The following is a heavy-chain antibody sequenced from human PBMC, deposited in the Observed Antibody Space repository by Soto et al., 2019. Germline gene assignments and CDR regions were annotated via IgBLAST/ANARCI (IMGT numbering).Heavy chain of an antibody. CDR2: MNPNSGNT. V-gene: IGHV1-8*01. D-gene: IGHD3-22*01. J-gene: IGHJ3*02. Sequence: ASVKVSCKASVYTFTSYDINWVRQATGQGLEWMGWMNPNSGNTGYAQKFQGRVTMTRNTSISTAYMELSSLRSEDTAVYFCARDQLYYYDSFGRPLYGLDIWGQGTMVTVSS. CDR3: ARDQLYYYDSFGRPLYGLDI. CDR1: VYTFTSYD.